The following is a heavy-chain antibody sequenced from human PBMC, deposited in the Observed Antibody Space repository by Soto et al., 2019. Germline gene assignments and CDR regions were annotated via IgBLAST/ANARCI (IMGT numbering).Heavy chain of an antibody. V-gene: IGHV5-10-1*01. J-gene: IGHJ5*02. D-gene: IGHD3-10*01. Sequence: PGESLKISCKGSGYRFTNYWISWVRQMPGKGLEWMGRIDPSDSYTNYSPSFQGHVTISADKSISTAYLQWSSLKASDTAMYYCARHGSGSGSLYNLFDPWGQGTLVTVSS. CDR1: GYRFTNYW. CDR3: ARHGSGSGSLYNLFDP. CDR2: IDPSDSYT.